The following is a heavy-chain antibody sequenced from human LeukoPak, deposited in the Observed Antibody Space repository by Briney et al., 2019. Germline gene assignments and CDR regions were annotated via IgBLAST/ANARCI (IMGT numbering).Heavy chain of an antibody. D-gene: IGHD4-17*01. CDR3: ARPATVTTSSIDY. V-gene: IGHV1-46*01. CDR2: INPSGGST. J-gene: IGHJ4*02. CDR1: GYTFTSYY. Sequence: ASVKVSCKASGYTFTSYYMHWVRQAPGQGLEWMGIINPSGGSTSYAQKFQGRVTVTRDTSTSTVHMELSGLRSEDTAVYYCARPATVTTSSIDYWGRGTLVTVSS.